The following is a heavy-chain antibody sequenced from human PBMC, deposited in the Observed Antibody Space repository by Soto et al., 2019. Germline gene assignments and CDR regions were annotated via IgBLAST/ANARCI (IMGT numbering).Heavy chain of an antibody. CDR2: ISYDGSNK. V-gene: IGHV3-30*18. J-gene: IGHJ5*02. Sequence: QTGGSLRLSCAASGFTFSSYGMHWVRQAPGKGLEWVAVISYDGSNKYYADSVKGRFTISRDNSKNTLYLQMNSLRAEDTAVYYCAKDPTPEKATTPWAPFDPWGQGTLVTVSS. CDR3: AKDPTPEKATTPWAPFDP. CDR1: GFTFSSYG. D-gene: IGHD5-12*01.